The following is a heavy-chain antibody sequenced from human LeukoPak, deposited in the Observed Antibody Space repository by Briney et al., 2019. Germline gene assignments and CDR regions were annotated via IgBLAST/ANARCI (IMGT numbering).Heavy chain of an antibody. Sequence: SETLSLTCTVSGGSISSSSYYWGWIRQPPGKGLEWIGSINYSGSTYYNPSLKSRVTISVDTSKNQFSLKLNSVTAADTAVYYCARARYYDFWSGYPTRYYMDVWGKGTTVTVSS. J-gene: IGHJ6*03. CDR2: INYSGST. CDR1: GGSISSSSYY. V-gene: IGHV4-39*01. CDR3: ARARYYDFWSGYPTRYYMDV. D-gene: IGHD3-3*01.